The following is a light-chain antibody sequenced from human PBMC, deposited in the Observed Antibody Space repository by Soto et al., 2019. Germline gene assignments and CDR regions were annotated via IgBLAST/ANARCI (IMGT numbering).Light chain of an antibody. Sequence: DIQMTQSPSPLSASVGDRVTITCRASQTISNYLNWYQQKPGEAPKLLIYAASRLQSGVPSRFSGSVSGTDFTLTINTLQPEDIATYYCQQSYSTPRFGGGTKVEIK. V-gene: IGKV1-39*01. J-gene: IGKJ4*01. CDR2: AAS. CDR1: QTISNY. CDR3: QQSYSTPR.